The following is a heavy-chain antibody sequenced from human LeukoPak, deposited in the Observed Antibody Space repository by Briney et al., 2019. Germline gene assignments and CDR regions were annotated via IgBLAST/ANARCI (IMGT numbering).Heavy chain of an antibody. D-gene: IGHD5-12*01. CDR1: GGTFSSYA. Sequence: SVKVSCKASGGTFSSYAISWVRQAPGQGLEWMGGIIPIFGTANYAQKFQGRVTITTDESTSTAYMELGSLRSEDTAVYYCAAQGSGYDFESGWFDPWGQGTLVTVSS. CDR2: IIPIFGTA. V-gene: IGHV1-69*05. J-gene: IGHJ5*02. CDR3: AAQGSGYDFESGWFDP.